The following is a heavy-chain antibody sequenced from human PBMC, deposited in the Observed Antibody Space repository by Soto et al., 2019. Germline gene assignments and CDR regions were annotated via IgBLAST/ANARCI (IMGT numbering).Heavy chain of an antibody. CDR3: ARARLRAVYAFDI. CDR1: GGSVSSGAYY. V-gene: IGHV4-31*03. CDR2: IYYSGST. J-gene: IGHJ3*02. Sequence: ASETLSLTCTVPGGSVSSGAYYWTWIRQRPGKSLEWIGYIYYSGSTYYSPSLMSRLSISLDTSKNQFSLRLSSVTAADTAMYYCARARLRAVYAFDIWGQGTMVTVSS. D-gene: IGHD5-12*01.